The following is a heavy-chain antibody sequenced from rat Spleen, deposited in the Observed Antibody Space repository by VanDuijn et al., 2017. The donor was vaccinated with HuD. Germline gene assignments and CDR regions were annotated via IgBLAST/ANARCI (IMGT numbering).Heavy chain of an antibody. D-gene: IGHD1-4*01. J-gene: IGHJ3*01. CDR1: GFTFSDHA. Sequence: EVQLVESGGRLVQPGNSLKLSCAASGFTFSDHAMAWVRQFPKKGLEWVAIIIYDGSGTFYRDSVKGRFTISRDNAKNTLSLQMDSLRTEDTATYYCATPTPGIPFGYWGQGTLVTVSS. CDR2: IIYDGSGT. V-gene: IGHV5S10*01. CDR3: ATPTPGIPFGY.